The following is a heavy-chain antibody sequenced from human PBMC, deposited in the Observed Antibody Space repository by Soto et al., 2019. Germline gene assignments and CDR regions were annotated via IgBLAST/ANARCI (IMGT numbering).Heavy chain of an antibody. CDR1: GYTFSDYY. D-gene: IGHD1-1*01. CDR2: INPNSGGT. V-gene: IGHV1-2*02. Sequence: QVQLVQSGAEVRKPGASVKVSCKASGYTFSDYYIHWLRQAPGQGLEWMGWINPNSGGTKYAPKFQGGVTTTRDTSITTAYMELSRLRSGDTAVYYCATEPATAKPEGVDFWGQGTLVTVSS. J-gene: IGHJ4*02. CDR3: ATEPATAKPEGVDF.